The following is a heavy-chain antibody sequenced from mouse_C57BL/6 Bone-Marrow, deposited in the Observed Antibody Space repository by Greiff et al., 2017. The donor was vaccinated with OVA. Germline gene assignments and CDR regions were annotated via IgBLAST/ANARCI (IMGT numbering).Heavy chain of an antibody. Sequence: EVHLVESGGGLVQPGGSLSLSCAASGFTFTDYYMSWVRQPPGKALEWLGFIRNKANGYTTEYSASVKARFTISRDNSQNTLYLQRNALRAEDSATYDCARCRGYYAVDYWGQGTSVTVSS. CDR1: GFTFTDYY. CDR3: ARCRGYYAVDY. V-gene: IGHV7-3*01. CDR2: IRNKANGYTT. J-gene: IGHJ4*01.